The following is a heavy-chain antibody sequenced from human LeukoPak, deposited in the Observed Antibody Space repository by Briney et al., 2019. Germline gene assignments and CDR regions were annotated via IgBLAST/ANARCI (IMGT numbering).Heavy chain of an antibody. CDR3: AKGGSAGNDAFDI. CDR1: GIPFTTSD. V-gene: IGHV3-30*18. D-gene: IGHD3-10*01. CDR2: ISYDGSNK. J-gene: IGHJ3*02. Sequence: GGSLRLSCAASGIPFTTSDMHWVRQAPGKGLEWVAVISYDGSNKYYADSVKGRFTISRDNSKNTLYLQMNSLRAEDTAVYYCAKGGSAGNDAFDIWGQGTMVTVSS.